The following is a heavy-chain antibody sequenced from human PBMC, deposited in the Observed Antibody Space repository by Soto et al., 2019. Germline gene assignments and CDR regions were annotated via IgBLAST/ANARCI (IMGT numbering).Heavy chain of an antibody. J-gene: IGHJ5*02. CDR2: IDPSDSYT. CDR3: ARMIVVVNWFDP. D-gene: IGHD3-22*01. V-gene: IGHV5-10-1*01. Sequence: PGESLKISCKGSGYSFTTYWITWVRKMPGKGLEWMGRIDPSDSYTNYSPSFQGHVTISADKSISTAYLQWSSLKASDTAMYYCARMIVVVNWFDPWGQGTLVTVSS. CDR1: GYSFTTYW.